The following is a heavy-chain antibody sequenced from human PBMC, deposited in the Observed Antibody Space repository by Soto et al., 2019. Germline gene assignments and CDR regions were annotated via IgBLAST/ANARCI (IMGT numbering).Heavy chain of an antibody. V-gene: IGHV3-21*06. Sequence: GGSLRLSCAASGFTFTRYSMSWVRQAPGKGLEWVSSISSTTNYIYYGDSMKGRFTISRDNAKNSLYLEMNSLRAEDTAVYYCARESEDLTSNFDYWGQGALVTVSS. CDR3: ARESEDLTSNFDY. J-gene: IGHJ4*02. CDR1: GFTFTRYS. CDR2: ISSTTNYI.